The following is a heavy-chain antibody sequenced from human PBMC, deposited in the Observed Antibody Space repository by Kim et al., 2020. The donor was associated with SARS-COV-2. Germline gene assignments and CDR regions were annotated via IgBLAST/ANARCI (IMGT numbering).Heavy chain of an antibody. Sequence: ASVKVSCKASGYTFTGYYMHWVRQAPGQGLEWMGRINPNSGGTNYAQKFQGRVTMTRDTSISTAYMELSRLRSDDTAVYYCARDQGIQLWLIDYWGQGTLVTVSS. CDR2: INPNSGGT. V-gene: IGHV1-2*06. CDR3: ARDQGIQLWLIDY. CDR1: GYTFTGYY. D-gene: IGHD5-18*01. J-gene: IGHJ4*02.